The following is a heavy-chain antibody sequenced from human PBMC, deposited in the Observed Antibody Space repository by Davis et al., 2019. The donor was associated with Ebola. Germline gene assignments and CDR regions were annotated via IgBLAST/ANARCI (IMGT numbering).Heavy chain of an antibody. Sequence: GGSLRLSCTASGFIFDNYGMSWVRQAPGKGLEWVSSTDGGGVSTYYADSVKGRFTISRDNSKNMLYLQMNSLRPEDTAVYYCARERNWFGLGGIDAWGQGTTVSVSS. J-gene: IGHJ6*02. CDR2: TDGGGVST. CDR1: GFIFDNYG. D-gene: IGHD3-10*01. V-gene: IGHV3-23*01. CDR3: ARERNWFGLGGIDA.